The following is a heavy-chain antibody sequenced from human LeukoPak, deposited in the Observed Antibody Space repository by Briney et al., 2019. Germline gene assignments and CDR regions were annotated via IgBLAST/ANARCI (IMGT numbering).Heavy chain of an antibody. V-gene: IGHV4-34*01. CDR1: GGSFSGYY. Sequence: SETLSLTCAVYGGSFSGYYWSWIRQPPGKGLEWIGEINHSGSTNYNPSLKSRVTISVDTSKNQFSLKLSSVTAADTAVYYCARRSLRPTPFDYWGQGTLVTVSS. CDR3: ARRSLRPTPFDY. CDR2: INHSGST. J-gene: IGHJ4*02.